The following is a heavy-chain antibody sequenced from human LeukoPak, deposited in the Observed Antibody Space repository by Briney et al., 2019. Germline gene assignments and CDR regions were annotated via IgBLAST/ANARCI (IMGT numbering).Heavy chain of an antibody. CDR1: GGSISSGGYS. J-gene: IGHJ5*02. CDR3: ARVIDDWFDP. D-gene: IGHD2-21*01. Sequence: SQTLSLTCAVSGGSISSGGYSWSRIRQPPGKGLEWIGYTYHSGSTYYNPSRKTRVTISVDRSKNQFSLKLSSVTAADTAVYYCARVIDDWFDPWGQGTLVTVSS. V-gene: IGHV4-30-2*01. CDR2: TYHSGST.